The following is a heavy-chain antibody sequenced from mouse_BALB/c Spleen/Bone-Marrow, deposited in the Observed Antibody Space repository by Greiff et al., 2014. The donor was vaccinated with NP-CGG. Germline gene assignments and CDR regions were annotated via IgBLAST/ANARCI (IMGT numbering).Heavy chain of an antibody. V-gene: IGHV5-17*02. CDR3: TRSGTLGAMDY. J-gene: IGHJ4*01. CDR1: GFTFCSFG. D-gene: IGHD3-3*01. CDR2: ISSGSSTI. Sequence: DVKLQESGGGLVQPGGSRKLSCAASGFTFCSFGMHWVRQAPEKGLEWVAYISSGSSTIYYADTMKGRFTISRDNPKNTLFLQMTSLRSEDTAMYYCTRSGTLGAMDYWGQGTSVTVSS.